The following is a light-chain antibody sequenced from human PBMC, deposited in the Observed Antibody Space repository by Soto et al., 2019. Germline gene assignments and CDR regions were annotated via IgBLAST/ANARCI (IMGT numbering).Light chain of an antibody. CDR2: DAS. J-gene: IGKJ1*01. V-gene: IGKV1-5*01. CDR1: QSISSW. Sequence: DIQMTQSPSTLSASVGDRVTITCRASQSISSWLAWYQQKPGKAPKLLIYDASNLESGVPSRFSGSGSGTEFSLTISSLQPDDFATYHCQQYNGGSSFGQGTKVEV. CDR3: QQYNGGSS.